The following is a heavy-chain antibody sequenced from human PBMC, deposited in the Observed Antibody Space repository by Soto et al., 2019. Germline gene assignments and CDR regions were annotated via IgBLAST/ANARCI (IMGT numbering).Heavy chain of an antibody. CDR3: AKGIAARREFGYMDV. D-gene: IGHD6-6*01. CDR1: GFTFSSYG. J-gene: IGHJ6*03. CDR2: ISYDGSNK. Sequence: SLRLSCAASGFTFSSYGMHWVRQAPGKGLEWVAVISYDGSNKYYADSVKGRFTISRDNSKNTLYLQMNSLRAEDTAVYYCAKGIAARREFGYMDVWGKGTTVTVSS. V-gene: IGHV3-30*18.